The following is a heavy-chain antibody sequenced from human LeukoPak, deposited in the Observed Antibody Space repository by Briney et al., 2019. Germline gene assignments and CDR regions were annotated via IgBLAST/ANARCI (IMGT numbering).Heavy chain of an antibody. D-gene: IGHD3-22*01. V-gene: IGHV4-59*01. CDR1: GGSISSYY. CDR3: ARASMVNYYDSSGYGDH. J-gene: IGHJ4*02. Sequence: SETLSLTCTVSGGSISSYYWSWIRQPPGKGLKWIGNIYYSGYTTYSPSLRSRVTISVDTSKNQFSLKLSSVTAADTAVYYCARASMVNYYDSSGYGDHWGQGTLVTVSS. CDR2: IYYSGYT.